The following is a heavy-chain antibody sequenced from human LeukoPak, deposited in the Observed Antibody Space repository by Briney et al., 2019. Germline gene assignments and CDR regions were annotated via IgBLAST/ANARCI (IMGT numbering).Heavy chain of an antibody. V-gene: IGHV4-59*01. J-gene: IGHJ3*02. CDR3: ARDFRGSVDAFDI. Sequence: SETLSLTCTVSGGSISSYYWSWIRQPPGKGLEWIGYIYYSGSTNYNPSLKSRVTISVDTSKNQFSLKLSSVTAADTAVYYCARDFRGSVDAFDIWGQGTMVAVSS. CDR2: IYYSGST. CDR1: GGSISSYY.